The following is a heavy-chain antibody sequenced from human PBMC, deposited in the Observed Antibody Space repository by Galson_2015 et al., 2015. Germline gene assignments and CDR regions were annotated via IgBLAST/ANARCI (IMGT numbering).Heavy chain of an antibody. CDR3: ARDGIGYWRSSVYYFDY. CDR1: GFTFSSYG. D-gene: IGHD2-8*02. V-gene: IGHV3-33*01. J-gene: IGHJ4*02. CDR2: IWYDGSNK. Sequence: SLRLSCAASGFTFSSYGMHWVRQAPGKGLEWVAVIWYDGSNKYYADSEKGRFTISRDNSKNTLYLQMNSLRAEDTAVYYCARDGIGYWRSSVYYFDYWGQGTLVTVSS.